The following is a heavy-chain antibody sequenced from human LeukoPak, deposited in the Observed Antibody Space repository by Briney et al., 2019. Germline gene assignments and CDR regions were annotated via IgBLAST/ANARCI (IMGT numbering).Heavy chain of an antibody. CDR1: GGSISSGGYY. Sequence: NSSETLSLTCTVSGGSISSGGYYWSWIRQHPGKGLEWIGYIYYSGTTYYTPSLKSRVTMSVDTSKNQFPLKLSSVTAADTAVYYCARVGYGASSGWEPWGQGTLVTVSS. CDR3: ARVGYGASSGWEP. J-gene: IGHJ4*02. V-gene: IGHV4-31*03. D-gene: IGHD6-19*01. CDR2: IYYSGTT.